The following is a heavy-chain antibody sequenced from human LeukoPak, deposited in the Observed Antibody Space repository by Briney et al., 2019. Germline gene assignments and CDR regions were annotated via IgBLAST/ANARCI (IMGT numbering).Heavy chain of an antibody. Sequence: GRSLRLSCAASGFTFSSYGTHWVRQAPGKGLEWVAVISYDGSNKYYADSVKGRFTISRDNSKNTLYLQMNSLRAEDTAVYYCAKGLIAARLTPFDYWGQGTLVTVSS. CDR1: GFTFSSYG. CDR2: ISYDGSNK. J-gene: IGHJ4*02. V-gene: IGHV3-30*18. CDR3: AKGLIAARLTPFDY. D-gene: IGHD6-6*01.